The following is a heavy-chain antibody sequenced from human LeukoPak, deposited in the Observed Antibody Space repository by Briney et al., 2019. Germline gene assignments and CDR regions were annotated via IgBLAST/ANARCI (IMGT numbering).Heavy chain of an antibody. CDR2: INPSGGGT. CDR1: GYTFTSYY. Sequence: ASVKVSCKASGYTFTSYYMHWVRQAPGQGLEWMGIINPSGGGTCYAQKFQGRVTMTRDTSTSTVYMELSSLRSEDTAVYYCARAYGSGSYTLLFFDYWGQGTLVTVSS. D-gene: IGHD3-10*01. V-gene: IGHV1-46*01. CDR3: ARAYGSGSYTLLFFDY. J-gene: IGHJ4*02.